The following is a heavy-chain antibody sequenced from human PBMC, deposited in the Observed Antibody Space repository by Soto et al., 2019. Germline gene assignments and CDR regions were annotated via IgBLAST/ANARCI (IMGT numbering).Heavy chain of an antibody. J-gene: IGHJ6*03. Sequence: SEALSLPWTGSGGSISRYYWSLIRQPPGKGLGWIGYIYYSGSTNYNPSLKSRVTISVDTSKNQFSLKLSSVTAADTAVYYCARASVVATIGIMPGYYYMDVWGKGTTVTVSS. CDR3: ARASVVATIGIMPGYYYMDV. CDR1: GGSISRYY. V-gene: IGHV4-59*01. D-gene: IGHD5-12*01. CDR2: IYYSGST.